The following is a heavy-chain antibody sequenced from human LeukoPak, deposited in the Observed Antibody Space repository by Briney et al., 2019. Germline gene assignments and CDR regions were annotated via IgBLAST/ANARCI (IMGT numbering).Heavy chain of an antibody. CDR3: ARDRYRGGNYFDY. CDR2: IYYSGST. V-gene: IGHV4-59*01. D-gene: IGHD1-1*01. Sequence: SETLSLTCTVSGGSISSYYWSWIRQPPGKGLEWIGYIYYSGSTNYNPSLKSRVTISVDTSKNQFSLKLSSVTAADTAVYYCARDRYRGGNYFDYWGQGTLVTVSS. J-gene: IGHJ4*02. CDR1: GGSISSYY.